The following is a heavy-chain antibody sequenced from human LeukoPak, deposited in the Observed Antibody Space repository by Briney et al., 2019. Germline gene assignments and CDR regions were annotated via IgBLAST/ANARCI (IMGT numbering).Heavy chain of an antibody. Sequence: SETLSLTCTVSGGSANSYYWSWIRQPAGKGLEWIGRMFTGGSTNYNPSLKSRVTMSVDTSKNQFALKLSSVTAADTAIYYCARDRSMDGSQYRWYFDLWGRGTLVTVSS. CDR2: MFTGGST. J-gene: IGHJ2*01. D-gene: IGHD1-26*01. CDR1: GGSANSYY. CDR3: ARDRSMDGSQYRWYFDL. V-gene: IGHV4-4*07.